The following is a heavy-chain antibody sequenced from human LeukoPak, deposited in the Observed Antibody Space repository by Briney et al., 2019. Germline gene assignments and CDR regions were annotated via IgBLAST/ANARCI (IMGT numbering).Heavy chain of an antibody. CDR3: ATAVIVAVFGDAFDI. V-gene: IGHV1-2*02. J-gene: IGHJ3*02. CDR2: INPNSGGT. D-gene: IGHD6-13*01. Sequence: ASVKVSCKASGYTFTGYFMHWVRQAPVQGLEWMGCINPNSGGTNYAQKFQGRVTMTRDTSISTAYMELRRLRYDDTAVYYCATAVIVAVFGDAFDIWGQGTLVTVSS. CDR1: GYTFTGYF.